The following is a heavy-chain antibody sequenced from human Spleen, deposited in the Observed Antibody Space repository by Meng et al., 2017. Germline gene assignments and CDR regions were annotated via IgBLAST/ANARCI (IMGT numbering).Heavy chain of an antibody. CDR1: GFTFSSYE. V-gene: IGHV3-23*01. Sequence: GESLKISCVASGFTFSSYEMNWVRQAPGKGLEWVSVISGGGTTTYYADSVKGRFTISRDKSKNTLYLQMNSLRAEDTAVYYCARDNMIVGGAADYWGQGTLVTVSS. CDR2: ISGGGTTT. J-gene: IGHJ4*02. D-gene: IGHD3-22*01. CDR3: ARDNMIVGGAADY.